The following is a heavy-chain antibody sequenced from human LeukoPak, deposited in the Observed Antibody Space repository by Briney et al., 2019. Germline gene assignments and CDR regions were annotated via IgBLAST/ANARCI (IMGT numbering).Heavy chain of an antibody. CDR3: ARALKNYDILTGYPTYYYGMDV. V-gene: IGHV4-59*01. CDR2: IYTSGST. J-gene: IGHJ6*02. CDR1: GGSISSYY. D-gene: IGHD3-9*01. Sequence: SETLSLTCTVSGGSISSYYWSWIGQPPGKGLEWIGYIYTSGSTNYNPSLKSRVSISIDTSKNQFSLKLTSVTAADTAVYYCARALKNYDILTGYPTYYYGMDVWGQGTTVTVSS.